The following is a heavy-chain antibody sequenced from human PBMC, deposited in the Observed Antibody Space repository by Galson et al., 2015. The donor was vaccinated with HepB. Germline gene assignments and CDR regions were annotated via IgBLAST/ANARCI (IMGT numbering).Heavy chain of an antibody. D-gene: IGHD3-3*01. Sequence: SLRLSCAVSGLTFSNYGMHWVRQAPGKGLEWVAVIWSDGSHKFYADSVRGRFTISRDDSKNTLYLDMNSLRAEDTAVYYCARLGVTIFGVGRASPNYYLDYWGQGTQVTVSS. J-gene: IGHJ4*02. V-gene: IGHV3-33*01. CDR3: ARLGVTIFGVGRASPNYYLDY. CDR2: IWSDGSHK. CDR1: GLTFSNYG.